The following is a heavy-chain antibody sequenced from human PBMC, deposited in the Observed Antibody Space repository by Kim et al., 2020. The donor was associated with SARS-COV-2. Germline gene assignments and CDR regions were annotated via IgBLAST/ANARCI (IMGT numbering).Heavy chain of an antibody. J-gene: IGHJ4*02. Sequence: IYYADSVKGRFTISRDNAKNSLYLQMNSLRAEDTAVYYCARDASSSWLVYWGQGTLVTVSS. V-gene: IGHV3-21*01. D-gene: IGHD6-13*01. CDR3: ARDASSSWLVY. CDR2: I.